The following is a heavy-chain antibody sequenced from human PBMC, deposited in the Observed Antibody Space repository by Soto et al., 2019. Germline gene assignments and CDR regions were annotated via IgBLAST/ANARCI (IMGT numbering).Heavy chain of an antibody. CDR1: GFTFSSYV. J-gene: IGHJ4*02. Sequence: EVQLLESGGGLVQPGGSLRLSCAASGFTFSSYVMSWVRQAPGKGLEWVSAISGSGGSTYYADSVKGRFTISRDNSKNTLYLQMNSLRAEDTAVYYCAKGTIQLWLSLDYWGQGTLVTVSS. D-gene: IGHD5-18*01. V-gene: IGHV3-23*01. CDR2: ISGSGGST. CDR3: AKGTIQLWLSLDY.